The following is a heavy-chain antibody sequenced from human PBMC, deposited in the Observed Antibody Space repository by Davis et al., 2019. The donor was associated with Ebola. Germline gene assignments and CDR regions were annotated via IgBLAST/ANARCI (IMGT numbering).Heavy chain of an antibody. CDR3: ANLDYGGNSGFDY. J-gene: IGHJ4*02. CDR2: IWYDGSNK. V-gene: IGHV3-33*06. D-gene: IGHD4-23*01. Sequence: PGGSLTLSCAASGFTFSSYGMHWVRQAPGKGLEWVAVIWYDGSNKYYADSVKGRFTISRDNSKNTLYLQMNSLRAEDTAVYYCANLDYGGNSGFDYWGQGTLVTVSS. CDR1: GFTFSSYG.